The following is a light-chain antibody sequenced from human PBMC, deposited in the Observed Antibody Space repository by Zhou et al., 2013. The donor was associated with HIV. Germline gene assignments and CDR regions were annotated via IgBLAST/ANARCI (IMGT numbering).Light chain of an antibody. CDR3: LHYADVPLT. Sequence: GDRVTITCQASQDISNYLNWYQQKPGKAPKLLIYAASSLQSGAPSRFSGRGTGTNFTFAISRLQTEDTGTYYCLHYADVPLTFGGGTKVE. CDR1: QDISNY. J-gene: IGKJ4*01. CDR2: AAS. V-gene: IGKV1-33*01.